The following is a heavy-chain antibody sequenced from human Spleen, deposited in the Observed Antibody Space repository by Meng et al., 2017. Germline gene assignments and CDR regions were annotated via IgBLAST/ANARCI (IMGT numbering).Heavy chain of an antibody. Sequence: SETLSLTCTVSGGSISSYYWSWIRQPPGKGLEWIGYIYYSGSTNYNPSLKSRVTISVDTSKNQFSLKLSSVTAADTAMYYCARDEDISAAGKLFGDYWGQGTLVTVSS. CDR3: ARDEDISAAGKLFGDY. CDR1: GGSISSYY. V-gene: IGHV4-59*01. D-gene: IGHD6-13*01. CDR2: IYYSGST. J-gene: IGHJ4*02.